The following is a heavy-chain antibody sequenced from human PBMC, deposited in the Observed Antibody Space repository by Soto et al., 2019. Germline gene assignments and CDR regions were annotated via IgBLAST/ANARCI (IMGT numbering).Heavy chain of an antibody. D-gene: IGHD5-12*01. J-gene: IGHJ6*02. CDR2: ISGSGGST. CDR1: GXTFNNYA. Sequence: LRLSFAASGXTFNNYAMSWVRQAPGKGLEWVSAISGSGGSTSYVASVKGRFTISRGNSKNTMYLQMNSLRAEDTAVYYCAKSGRVLVATNPREGGMDVWGQGTTVTVSS. CDR3: AKSGRVLVATNPREGGMDV. V-gene: IGHV3-23*01.